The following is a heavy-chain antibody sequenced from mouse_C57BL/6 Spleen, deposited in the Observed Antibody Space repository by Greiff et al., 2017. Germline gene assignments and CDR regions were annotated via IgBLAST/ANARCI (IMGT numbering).Heavy chain of an antibody. CDR3: ARDSSGYGGYFDV. V-gene: IGHV3-6*01. D-gene: IGHD3-2*02. CDR2: ISYDGRN. J-gene: IGHJ1*03. Sequence: EVQVVEPGPGLVKPSPSLSLTCSVSGYSITSGYYWNWIRQFPGNKLEWMGYISYDGRNNYNPSLKNRSSITLDTSKNQFFLQLKSVTTEDTATYDCARDSSGYGGYFDVWGTGTTVTVSS. CDR1: GYSITSGYY.